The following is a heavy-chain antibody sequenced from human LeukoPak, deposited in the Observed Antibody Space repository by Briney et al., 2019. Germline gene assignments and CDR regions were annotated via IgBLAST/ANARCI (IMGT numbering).Heavy chain of an antibody. J-gene: IGHJ4*02. V-gene: IGHV1-8*01. Sequence: ASLKVSCKASGYTFARYDINWVRQATGQGLEWMGWMNPTSGHTGYAQTFQGRVTMTRDTSISTAYMELNSLTSEDTAVYYCARSPVGVRKKHDFWGQGTLVIVSS. CDR3: ARSPVGVRKKHDF. D-gene: IGHD3-10*01. CDR2: MNPTSGHT. CDR1: GYTFARYD.